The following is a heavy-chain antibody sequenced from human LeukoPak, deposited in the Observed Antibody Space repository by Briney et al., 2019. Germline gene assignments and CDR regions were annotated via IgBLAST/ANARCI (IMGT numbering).Heavy chain of an antibody. Sequence: SDTLSLTCTVSGGSISSGDYYWSWIRQLPGKGLEWIGFIYHSGSTYYSPSLKSRVTISVDTSKNQFSLNLNSVTAADTAVYYCARYSGTYYWFDPWGQGTLVTVSS. D-gene: IGHD1-26*01. CDR3: ARYSGTYYWFDP. V-gene: IGHV4-31*03. CDR2: IYHSGST. J-gene: IGHJ5*02. CDR1: GGSISSGDYY.